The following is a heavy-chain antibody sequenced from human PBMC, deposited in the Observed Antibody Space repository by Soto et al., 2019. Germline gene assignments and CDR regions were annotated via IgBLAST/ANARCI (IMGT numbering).Heavy chain of an antibody. D-gene: IGHD6-19*01. V-gene: IGHV3-30*18. CDR3: AKVRGHMAVAAFTGGGDFHI. CDR2: ISYDGDDQ. CDR1: GFTLSSYG. Sequence: QLVESGGGVVQPGTSLRLSCVASGFTLSSYGMHWVRQAPGKGLEWVAAISYDGDDQYYGDSVRGRFTISRDNSESTVYLKMNSLRADDTGVYYCAKVRGHMAVAAFTGGGDFHIWGGGTRVAVPS. J-gene: IGHJ3*02.